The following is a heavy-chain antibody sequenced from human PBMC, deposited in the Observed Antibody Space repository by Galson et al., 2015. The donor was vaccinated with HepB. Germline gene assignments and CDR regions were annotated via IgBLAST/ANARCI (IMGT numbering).Heavy chain of an antibody. V-gene: IGHV1-18*01. Sequence: SVKVSCKVSGYTFSTYSVTWVRQAPGQGLEWMGWISAYNRKTNYAQKFQGRVTMTTDTSTRTVYMELRRLRSGDTAIYYCARGALVVGVAATLNNWFDPWGQGTLVTVSS. CDR3: ARGALVVGVAATLNNWFDP. CDR2: ISAYNRKT. J-gene: IGHJ5*02. CDR1: GYTFSTYS. D-gene: IGHD2-15*01.